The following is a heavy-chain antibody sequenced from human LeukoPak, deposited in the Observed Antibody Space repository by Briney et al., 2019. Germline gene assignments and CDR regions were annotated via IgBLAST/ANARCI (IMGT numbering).Heavy chain of an antibody. J-gene: IGHJ4*02. CDR3: TAGTGRSDFDY. D-gene: IGHD3/OR15-3a*01. CDR1: GFTFSNAW. CDR2: IKRKGDDGTI. V-gene: IGHV3-15*01. Sequence: GGSLRLSCAASGFTFSNAWMSWVRQAPGRGLEWVGRIKRKGDDGTIDYAAPVKGRLSISRDDSKNTLYLQMNSLKSEDTAVYYCTAGTGRSDFDYWGQETLVTVSS.